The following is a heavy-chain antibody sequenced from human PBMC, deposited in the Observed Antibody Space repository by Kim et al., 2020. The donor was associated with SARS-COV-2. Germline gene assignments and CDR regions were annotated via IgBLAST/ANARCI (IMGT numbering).Heavy chain of an antibody. Sequence: SETLSLTCTVSGGSISSYYWSWIRQPPGKGLEWIGYIYYSGSTNYNPSLKSRVTISVDTSKNQFSLKLSSVTAADTAVYYCARSLVVVAAPVTNWFDPWGQGTLVTVSS. V-gene: IGHV4-59*08. D-gene: IGHD2-15*01. J-gene: IGHJ5*02. CDR3: ARSLVVVAAPVTNWFDP. CDR2: IYYSGST. CDR1: GGSISSYY.